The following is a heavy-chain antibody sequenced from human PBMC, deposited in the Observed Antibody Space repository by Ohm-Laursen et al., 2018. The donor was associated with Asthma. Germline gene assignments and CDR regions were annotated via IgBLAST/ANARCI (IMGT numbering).Heavy chain of an antibody. J-gene: IGHJ4*02. V-gene: IGHV1-8*01. D-gene: IGHD6-13*01. CDR2: MNPNSGNT. CDR3: ARDHSPEAAADGGYFDY. Sequence: GASVKVSCKASGYTFTSYDINWVRQATGQGLEWMGWMNPNSGNTGYAQKFQGWVTMTRDTSISTAYMELSRLRSDDTAVYYCARDHSPEAAADGGYFDYWGQGTLVTVSS. CDR1: GYTFTSYD.